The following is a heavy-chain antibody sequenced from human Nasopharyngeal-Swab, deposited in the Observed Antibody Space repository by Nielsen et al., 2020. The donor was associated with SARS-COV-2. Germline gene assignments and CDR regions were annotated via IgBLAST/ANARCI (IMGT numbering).Heavy chain of an antibody. CDR1: GASIVYSTFY. CDR3: VRSSSWYYFDY. D-gene: IGHD6-13*01. J-gene: IGHJ4*02. Sequence: SETLSLTCTVSGASIVYSTFYWGWIRQPPGKGLEWIGNIYYNGNTYQNPSLKSRLTISVDKSKNQFSLQLSSVTAADTAVYYCVRSSSWYYFDYWAQGTQVTVS. V-gene: IGHV4-39*01. CDR2: IYYNGNT.